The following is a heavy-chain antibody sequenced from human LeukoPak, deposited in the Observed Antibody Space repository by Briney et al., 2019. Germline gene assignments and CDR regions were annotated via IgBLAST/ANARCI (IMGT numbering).Heavy chain of an antibody. V-gene: IGHV4-39*01. CDR2: IYYSGTT. CDR1: GGSISSSRYH. J-gene: IGHJ3*02. Sequence: SETLSLTCTVSGGSISSSRYHWGWTRQPPGKGLQWIGSIYYSGTTYYNPSLNSRVTISRDTSKNQFSLQLNSVTAADTAVYYCARYCSGGSCSVSGAFDIWGQGTMVTVSS. CDR3: ARYCSGGSCSVSGAFDI. D-gene: IGHD2-15*01.